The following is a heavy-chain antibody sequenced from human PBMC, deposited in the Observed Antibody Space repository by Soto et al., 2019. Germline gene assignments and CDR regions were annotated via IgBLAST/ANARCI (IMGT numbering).Heavy chain of an antibody. CDR1: GYFFTSYG. J-gene: IGHJ4*02. D-gene: IGHD5-12*01. Sequence: ASVKVSCKASGYFFTSYGMHWVRQAPGQRLEWLVWINAGTGNTKYSQKFQGRVTITVHTSASTAYMELSSLRSEDTAVYYCTRVHVDVPAEFEYWGQGTQVTVSS. CDR2: INAGTGNT. CDR3: TRVHVDVPAEFEY. V-gene: IGHV1-3*01.